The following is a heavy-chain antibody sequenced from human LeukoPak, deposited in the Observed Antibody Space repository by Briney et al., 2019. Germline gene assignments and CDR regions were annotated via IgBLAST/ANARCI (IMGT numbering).Heavy chain of an antibody. CDR1: GGSISRFY. D-gene: IGHD2-15*01. J-gene: IGHJ4*02. CDR2: IYDSETT. V-gene: IGHV4-59*01. CDR3: ARGDTPGGYFSY. Sequence: SETLSLTCTVSGGSISRFYWSWIRQPPGKGLEWIGYIYDSETTNYNPSLKSRVTMSIDMSKNQFSLRLTSVTAADPAVYYCARGDTPGGYFSYWGQGTLVPVPS.